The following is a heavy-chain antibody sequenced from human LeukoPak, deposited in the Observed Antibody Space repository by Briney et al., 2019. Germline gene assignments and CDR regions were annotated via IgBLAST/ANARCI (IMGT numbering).Heavy chain of an antibody. CDR1: GFTFSSYA. CDR2: ISGSGGSA. Sequence: GGSLRLSCEASGFTFSSYAMSWVRQAPGKALEWVSAISGSGGSAYYADSVKGRFTISRDNSKNTLYLQMNSLRAEDTAVYYCAKRGTYCSSTSCYTSYYYYYMDVWGKGTTVTVSS. CDR3: AKRGTYCSSTSCYTSYYYYYMDV. D-gene: IGHD2-2*02. J-gene: IGHJ6*03. V-gene: IGHV3-23*01.